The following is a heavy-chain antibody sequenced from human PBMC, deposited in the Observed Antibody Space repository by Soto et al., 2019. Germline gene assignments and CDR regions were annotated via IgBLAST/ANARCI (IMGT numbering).Heavy chain of an antibody. V-gene: IGHV3-7*03. CDR1: GFTLSRHW. D-gene: IGHD3-22*01. Sequence: PGGSLRLSCAASGFTLSRHWMSWVRQAPGKGLEWVPNISQDGNKKYDVDSVKGRCTISIDNAKNSVYLQMDSLRAEDTAVYYCARVTIVVCFDHWGQGSLVTVSS. J-gene: IGHJ4*02. CDR2: ISQDGNKK. CDR3: ARVTIVVCFDH.